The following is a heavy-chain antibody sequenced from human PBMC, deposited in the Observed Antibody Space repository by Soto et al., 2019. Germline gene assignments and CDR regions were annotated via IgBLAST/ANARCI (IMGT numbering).Heavy chain of an antibody. V-gene: IGHV1-2*02. CDR1: GYTFTGYY. CDR3: ARDEMKVETYYYYYYGMDV. CDR2: INPNSGGT. D-gene: IGHD3-22*01. Sequence: ASVKVSCKASGYTFTGYYMHWVRQAPGQGLEWMGWINPNSGGTNYAQKFQGRVTMTRDTSISTAYMELSRLRSDDTAVYYCARDEMKVETYYYYYYGMDVWGQGTKVTVSS. J-gene: IGHJ6*02.